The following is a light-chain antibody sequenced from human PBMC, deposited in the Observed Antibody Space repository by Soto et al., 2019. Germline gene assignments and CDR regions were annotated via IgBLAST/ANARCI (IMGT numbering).Light chain of an antibody. V-gene: IGLV4-69*01. CDR1: SGHSSYA. J-gene: IGLJ1*01. CDR3: QTWGTGVRV. Sequence: QLVLTQSPSASASLGASVKLTCTLSSGHSSYAIAWHQQQPEKGPRYLMKLNSGGSHIKGDGLPDRFSGSSSGAERYLTISSLQSDDEADYYCQTWGTGVRVFGTGTKVTVL. CDR2: LNSGGSH.